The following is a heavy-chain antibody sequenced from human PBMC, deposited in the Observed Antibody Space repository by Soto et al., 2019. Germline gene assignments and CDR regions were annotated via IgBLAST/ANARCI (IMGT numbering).Heavy chain of an antibody. CDR1: GYTFTSYW. CDR3: ARLDGSGSYVDYSYYGMDV. J-gene: IGHJ6*02. Sequence: PGESLKISRRGSGYTFTSYWIGWVRQMPGKGLDLMGIIYPGDSDARYSPSFEGQVTISADTSISTAYLQWSSLKASDTAMYYCARLDGSGSYVDYSYYGMDVWGQGTTVTVSS. CDR2: IYPGDSDA. D-gene: IGHD3-10*01. V-gene: IGHV5-51*01.